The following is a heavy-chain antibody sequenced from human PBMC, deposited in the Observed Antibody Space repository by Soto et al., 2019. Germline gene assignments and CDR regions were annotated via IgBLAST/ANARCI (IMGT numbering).Heavy chain of an antibody. J-gene: IGHJ4*02. CDR3: AKGRGYSGSPPDF. Sequence: PSETLSLTCTVSGGSISSYYWSWIRQPPGKGLEWIGYIYYSGSTNYNPSLKSRVTISVDTSKNQFSLKLSSVTAADTAVYYCAKGRGYSGSPPDFWGQGTLVTVSS. CDR2: IYYSGST. V-gene: IGHV4-59*01. CDR1: GGSISSYY. D-gene: IGHD5-12*01.